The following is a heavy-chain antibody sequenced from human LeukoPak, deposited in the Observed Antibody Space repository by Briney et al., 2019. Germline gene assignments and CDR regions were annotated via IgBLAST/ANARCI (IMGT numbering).Heavy chain of an antibody. CDR3: ARMLLWESSCYRPSDY. Sequence: GGSLRLSCETSGFTFSNYWMNWVRQAPGKGLEWVGKIKEDGSEKKFVDSVKGRFTISRDNAENAVHMEMNSLRAEDTAIYYCARMLLWESSCYRPSDYWGQGTLVTVSS. CDR1: GFTFSNYW. J-gene: IGHJ4*02. D-gene: IGHD3-22*01. V-gene: IGHV3-7*01. CDR2: IKEDGSEK.